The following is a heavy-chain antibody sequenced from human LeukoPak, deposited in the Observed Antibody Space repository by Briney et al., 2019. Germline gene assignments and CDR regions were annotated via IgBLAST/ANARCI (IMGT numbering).Heavy chain of an antibody. CDR2: IYYSGST. J-gene: IGHJ3*02. D-gene: IGHD4-17*01. CDR1: SGSISSGGYY. Sequence: SQTLSLTCTVSSGSISSGGYYWSWIRQHPGKGLEWIGYIYYSGSTYYNPSLKSRVTISVDTSKNQFSLKLSSVTAADTAVYYCARAGYGDYEDAFDIWGQGTMVTVSS. CDR3: ARAGYGDYEDAFDI. V-gene: IGHV4-31*03.